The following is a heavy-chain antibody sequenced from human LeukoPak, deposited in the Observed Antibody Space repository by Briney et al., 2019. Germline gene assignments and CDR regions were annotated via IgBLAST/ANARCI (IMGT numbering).Heavy chain of an antibody. CDR3: ARWGLDTAMVTSSYGAFDI. V-gene: IGHV3-21*01. J-gene: IGHJ3*02. Sequence: PGGSLRLSCAASGFTFSSYAMSWVRQAPGKGLEWVSSISSSSSYIYYADSVKGRFTISRDNAKNSLYLQMNSLRAEDTAVYYCARWGLDTAMVTSSYGAFDIWGQGTMVTVSS. CDR2: ISSSSSYI. D-gene: IGHD5-18*01. CDR1: GFTFSSYA.